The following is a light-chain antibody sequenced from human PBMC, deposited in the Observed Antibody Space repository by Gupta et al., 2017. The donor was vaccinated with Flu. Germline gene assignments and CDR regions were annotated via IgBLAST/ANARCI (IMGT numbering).Light chain of an antibody. CDR2: DVT. J-gene: IGLJ2*01. Sequence: QPALTQPPSVSASPGQSITLSCSGSSSNVGGYDLVAWYQQHPGKAPKLMIYDVTKRPSGVADRFSGSKSGNTASLTLSGLQSEDEAIYYCCSYAGRMTHIAFGGGTQLTVL. CDR3: CSYAGRMTHIA. CDR1: SSNVGGYDL. V-gene: IGLV2-23*02.